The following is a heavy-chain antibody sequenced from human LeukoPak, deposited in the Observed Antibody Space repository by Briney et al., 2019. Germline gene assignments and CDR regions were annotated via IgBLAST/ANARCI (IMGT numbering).Heavy chain of an antibody. D-gene: IGHD3-9*01. CDR2: IIPIFAVI. CDR1: GGTFSNYA. J-gene: IGHJ5*02. Sequence: SVKVSCKASGGTFSNYAVNWVRQAPGQGLEWMGGIIPIFAVINYAQKFQDRVTIAADESTSTAYMELRSLRSEDTAVYYCAAELDDDIMTGYSQPWGQGTLVTVSS. V-gene: IGHV1-69*13. CDR3: AAELDDDIMTGYSQP.